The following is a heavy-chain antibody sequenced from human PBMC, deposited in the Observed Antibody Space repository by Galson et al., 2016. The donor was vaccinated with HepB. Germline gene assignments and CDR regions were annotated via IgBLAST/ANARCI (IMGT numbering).Heavy chain of an antibody. Sequence: SLRLSCAASGFTFSDYYMSWIRQAPGKGLEWVSYISSSSTYTKYADSVKGRFAISRDNAKNSLYLQMNSLRAEDTAVYYCARWAYGHGGYYFDCWGQGTQVTLSS. V-gene: IGHV3-11*06. D-gene: IGHD3-10*01. CDR2: ISSSSTYT. CDR1: GFTFSDYY. J-gene: IGHJ4*02. CDR3: ARWAYGHGGYYFDC.